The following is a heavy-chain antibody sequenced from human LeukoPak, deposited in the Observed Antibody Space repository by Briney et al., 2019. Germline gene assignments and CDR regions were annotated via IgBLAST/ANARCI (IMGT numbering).Heavy chain of an antibody. V-gene: IGHV3-7*01. CDR2: IKTDGSEK. D-gene: IGHD5-12*01. CDR1: GFTFSNYW. J-gene: IGHJ4*02. Sequence: GGSLRLSCAASGFTFSNYWMGWVRQAPGKGLQWVANIKTDGSEKYYVDSVKGRFTISRDNAKNSLYLQMNSLRAEDTAVYYCAREGYGDYWGQGTLVTVSS. CDR3: AREGYGDY.